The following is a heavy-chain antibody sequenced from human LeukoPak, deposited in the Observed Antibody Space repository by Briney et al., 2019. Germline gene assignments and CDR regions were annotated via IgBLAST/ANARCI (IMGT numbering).Heavy chain of an antibody. D-gene: IGHD3-10*01. V-gene: IGHV3-21*01. CDR2: ISTSSSYI. J-gene: IGHJ4*02. Sequence: GGSLRLSCAASGFTVSSNYMSWVRQAPGKGLEWVSSISTSSSYIYYADSVKGRFTISRDNAKNSLYLQMNSLRAEDTAVYYCARDRVLLEYYFDYWGQGTLVTVSS. CDR1: GFTVSSNY. CDR3: ARDRVLLEYYFDY.